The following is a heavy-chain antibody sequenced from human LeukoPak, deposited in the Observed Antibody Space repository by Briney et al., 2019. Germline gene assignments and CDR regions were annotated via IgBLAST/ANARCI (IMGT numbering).Heavy chain of an antibody. V-gene: IGHV3-23*01. Sequence: GGSLRLSWAASGXTFSTYAMSWVRQAPGKGLEWVSAIGGSGDFTYYAEYVRGRFTISRDNSEKTLYLQMNSLRAEDTAVYYCAKADRGWGVITKDWGQGTLVTVSS. D-gene: IGHD3-10*01. CDR2: IGGSGDFT. CDR1: GXTFSTYA. CDR3: AKADRGWGVITKD. J-gene: IGHJ1*01.